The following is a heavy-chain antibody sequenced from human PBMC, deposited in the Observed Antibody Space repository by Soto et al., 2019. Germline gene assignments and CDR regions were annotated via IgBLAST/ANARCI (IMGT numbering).Heavy chain of an antibody. J-gene: IGHJ4*02. V-gene: IGHV1-3*05. D-gene: IGHD2-21*01. CDR2: INAGNGNT. CDR3: ARAWVVVPAPDY. CDR1: GYTFTSYA. Sequence: QVQLVQSGAEEKKPGASVKVSCKASGYTFTSYAMHWVRQAPGQRLEWMGGINAGNGNTKYSQKFQGRATITRATSASPAYMELSSLRSDDTAVYYSARAWVVVPAPDYWGPGTLVTVSS.